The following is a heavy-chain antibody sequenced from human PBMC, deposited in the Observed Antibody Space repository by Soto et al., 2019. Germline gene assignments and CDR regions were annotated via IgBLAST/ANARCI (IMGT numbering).Heavy chain of an antibody. V-gene: IGHV3-23*01. CDR3: AKGVIDRGANA. D-gene: IGHD1-26*01. CDR1: GYTFEEYG. J-gene: IGHJ4*02. Sequence: GGSLRLSCVASGYTFEEYGMSWVRQAPGKGLEYVSSITSSGEQTFYADSVKGRFTISRDNSKGILHLQTNSLRAEDTAIYHCAKGVIDRGANARGQGTVVTVSS. CDR2: ITSSGEQT.